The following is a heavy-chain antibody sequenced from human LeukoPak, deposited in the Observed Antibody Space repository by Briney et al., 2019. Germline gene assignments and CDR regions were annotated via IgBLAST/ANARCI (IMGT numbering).Heavy chain of an antibody. D-gene: IGHD3-10*01. V-gene: IGHV4-34*01. CDR3: ARVSVTPTWFGEPFTNWFDP. CDR1: GGSFSGYY. Sequence: SETLSHTCAVYGGSFSGYYWSWIRQPPGKGLEWIGETNHSGSTNYNPSLKSRVTISVDTSKNQFSLKLSSVTAAGTAVYYCARVSVTPTWFGEPFTNWFDPWGQGTLVTVSS. J-gene: IGHJ5*02. CDR2: TNHSGST.